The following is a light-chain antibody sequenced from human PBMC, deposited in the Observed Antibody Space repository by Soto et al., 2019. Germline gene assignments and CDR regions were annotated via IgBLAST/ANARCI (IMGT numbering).Light chain of an antibody. J-gene: IGKJ1*01. V-gene: IGKV3-15*01. Sequence: EIVMTQSPATLSVSPGERATLSCRASQSVSSSLAWYQQKPGRPPRLLIYNTSTRATGIPARFSGSGSGTEFSLTISSLQSEDFAVYYCQQYNNWPQTFGQGTKVEIK. CDR3: QQYNNWPQT. CDR1: QSVSSS. CDR2: NTS.